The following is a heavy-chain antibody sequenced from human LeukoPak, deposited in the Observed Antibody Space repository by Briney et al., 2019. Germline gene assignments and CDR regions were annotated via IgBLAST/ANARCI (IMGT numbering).Heavy chain of an antibody. V-gene: IGHV4-59*01. Sequence: SETLSLTCTVSGGSISSYYWSWIRQPPGKGLEWIGYIYYSGSTNYNPSLKSRVTISVDTSKNQFSPKLSSVTAADTAVYYCARTRRNYGSGSSHFDYWGQGTLVTVSS. CDR1: GGSISSYY. CDR2: IYYSGST. J-gene: IGHJ4*02. CDR3: ARTRRNYGSGSSHFDY. D-gene: IGHD3-10*01.